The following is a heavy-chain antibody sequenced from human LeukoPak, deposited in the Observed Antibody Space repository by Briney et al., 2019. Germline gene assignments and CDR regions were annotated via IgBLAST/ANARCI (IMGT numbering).Heavy chain of an antibody. V-gene: IGHV3-66*01. J-gene: IGHJ4*02. CDR2: IYADGNT. CDR3: ARDLYRSGPSDY. CDR1: GISVNSNY. D-gene: IGHD6-19*01. Sequence: QSGGSLRLSCAASGISVNSNYMSWFRQAPGKGLEWLSVIYADGNTYYAGSVKGRFTISRDGSENALYLQMNSLRLDDTAVYYCARDLYRSGPSDYWGQGTLVSVSS.